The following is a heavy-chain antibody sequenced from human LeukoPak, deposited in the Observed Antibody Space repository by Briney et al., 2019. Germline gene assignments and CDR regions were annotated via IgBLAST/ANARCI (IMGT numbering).Heavy chain of an antibody. Sequence: QSGGSLRLSCAASGFTFSSYAMSWVRQAPGKGLEWVSAISGSGGSTYYADSVKGRFTISRDNSKNTLYLQMNSLRAEDTAVYYCAKGSGASRPYYLDYWGRGTLVTVSS. CDR3: AKGSGASRPYYLDY. CDR1: GFTFSSYA. J-gene: IGHJ4*02. CDR2: ISGSGGST. V-gene: IGHV3-23*01. D-gene: IGHD3-10*01.